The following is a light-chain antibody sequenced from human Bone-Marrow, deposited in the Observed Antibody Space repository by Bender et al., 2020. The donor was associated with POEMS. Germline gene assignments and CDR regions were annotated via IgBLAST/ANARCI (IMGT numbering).Light chain of an antibody. Sequence: QSVLTQPPSASGTPRQRVTISCSGGSIGRNPINWYQQLPGTAPRLVIYADDRRPSGVPNRFSASKSGSSASLAISGVQSGDAAGYYWSNWDDRLNALLVGGGTKLTVL. CDR1: SIGRNP. J-gene: IGLJ2*01. CDR3: SNWDDRLNALL. CDR2: ADD. V-gene: IGLV1-44*01.